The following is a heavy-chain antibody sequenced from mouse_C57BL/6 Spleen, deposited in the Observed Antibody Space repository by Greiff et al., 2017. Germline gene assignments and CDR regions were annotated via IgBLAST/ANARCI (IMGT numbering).Heavy chain of an antibody. CDR2: IDPETGGT. CDR3: TRSPITTVVEGFAY. Sequence: QVQLQQSGAELVRPGASVTLSCKASGYTFTDYEMHWVKQTPVHGLEWIGAIDPETGGTAYNQKFKGKAILTADKASSTAYMELRSLTSEVSAVYYCTRSPITTVVEGFAYWGQGTLVTVSA. D-gene: IGHD1-1*01. V-gene: IGHV1-15*01. CDR1: GYTFTDYE. J-gene: IGHJ3*01.